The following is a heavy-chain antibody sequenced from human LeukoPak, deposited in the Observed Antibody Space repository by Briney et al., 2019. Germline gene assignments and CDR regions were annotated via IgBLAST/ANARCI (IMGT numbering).Heavy chain of an antibody. CDR3: ARDLSIAAAGMGDYFDY. V-gene: IGHV4-34*01. D-gene: IGHD6-13*01. CDR2: INHSGST. J-gene: IGHJ4*02. Sequence: SETLSLTCAVYGGSFSGYYWSWIRQPPGTGLEWIGEINHSGSTNYNPSLKSRVTISVDTSKNQFSLKLSSVTAADTAVYYCARDLSIAAAGMGDYFDYWGQGTLVTVSS. CDR1: GGSFSGYY.